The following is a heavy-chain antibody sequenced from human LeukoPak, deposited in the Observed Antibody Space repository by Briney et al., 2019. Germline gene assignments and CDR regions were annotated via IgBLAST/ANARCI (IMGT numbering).Heavy chain of an antibody. J-gene: IGHJ5*02. Sequence: SSETLSLTCTVSGGSTNSYSWSWIRQSPGKGLEWIGYVAYSGSTNYNPSHKSRVTISLDTSKNQFSLKLSSVTAADTAVYYCARTVSGYYFNAWGPGTLVTVSS. CDR3: ARTVSGYYFNA. CDR1: GGSTNSYS. D-gene: IGHD5-12*01. V-gene: IGHV4-59*01. CDR2: VAYSGST.